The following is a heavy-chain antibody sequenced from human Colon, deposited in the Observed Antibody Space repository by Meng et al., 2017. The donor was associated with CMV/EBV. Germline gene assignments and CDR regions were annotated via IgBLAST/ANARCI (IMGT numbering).Heavy chain of an antibody. CDR1: GFSFSDHF. J-gene: IGHJ2*01. D-gene: IGHD1-26*01. CDR2: ITPDATTI. CDR3: SVQAGPTERYFDL. V-gene: IGHV3-11*01. Sequence: SLKLSWAASGFSFSDHFMHWLRHTPESGLEWLSYITPDATTIYYADSVKGRFTVSRDNADHLMYLQMNSLRAEDTAVYYCSVQAGPTERYFDLWGRGTLVTVSS.